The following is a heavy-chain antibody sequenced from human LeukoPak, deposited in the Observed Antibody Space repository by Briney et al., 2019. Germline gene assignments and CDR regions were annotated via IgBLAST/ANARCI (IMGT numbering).Heavy chain of an antibody. CDR3: AVVAGRFLPDY. CDR1: GFTFSTFA. V-gene: IGHV3-30-3*01. CDR2: TSFDESHK. J-gene: IGHJ4*02. D-gene: IGHD6-19*01. Sequence: PGKSLRLSCAASGFTFSTFAMHWVRQAPGKGLEWVAFTSFDESHKFYADSVEGRFTISRDNSKKTLFLQMDNLRLDDTAMYYCAVVAGRFLPDYWGQGTLVTVSS.